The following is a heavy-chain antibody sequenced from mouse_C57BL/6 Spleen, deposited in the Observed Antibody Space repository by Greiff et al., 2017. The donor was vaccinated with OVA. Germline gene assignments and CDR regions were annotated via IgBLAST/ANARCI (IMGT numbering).Heavy chain of an antibody. V-gene: IGHV5-17*01. CDR2: ISSGSSTS. J-gene: IGHJ4*01. Sequence: EVMLVESGGGLVKPGGSLKLSCAASGFTFSDYGMHWVRQAPEKGLEWVAYISSGSSTSYYADTVKGRFTISRDNAKNTLFLQMTSLRSEDTAMYYFEKSAGYGSVCGAMDFWGKVTSVTVSS. CDR1: GFTFSDYG. CDR3: EKSAGYGSVCGAMDF. D-gene: IGHD2-1*01.